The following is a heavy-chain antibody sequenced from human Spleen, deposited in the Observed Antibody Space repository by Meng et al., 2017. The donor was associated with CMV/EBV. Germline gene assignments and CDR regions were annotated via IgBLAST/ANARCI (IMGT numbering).Heavy chain of an antibody. CDR2: ISSSGSDI. D-gene: IGHD6-19*01. CDR3: ARDSGLDSSADY. Sequence: CSASGFTFSDFYMAWIRQAPGKGLEWISYISSSGSDIYYTDSVKGRFTVSRDNADSSLFLQMNRLRAEDTAVYYCARDSGLDSSADYWGQGTLVTVSS. CDR1: GFTFSDFY. V-gene: IGHV3-11*04. J-gene: IGHJ4*02.